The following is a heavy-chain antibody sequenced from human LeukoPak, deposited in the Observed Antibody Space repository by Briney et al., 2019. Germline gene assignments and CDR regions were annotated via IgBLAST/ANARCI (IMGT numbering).Heavy chain of an antibody. V-gene: IGHV3-7*01. D-gene: IGHD2-2*01. CDR1: GFTFSSYW. CDR2: IKLDGSEK. CDR3: ANHLACGSTSCPPFDY. Sequence: GGSLRLPCAASGFTFSSYWMSWVRQAPGKGLERVANIKLDGSEKNYVDSVKGRFTISRDNAKNSLYLQMNSLRAEDTAVYYCANHLACGSTSCPPFDYWGQGTLVTVSS. J-gene: IGHJ4*02.